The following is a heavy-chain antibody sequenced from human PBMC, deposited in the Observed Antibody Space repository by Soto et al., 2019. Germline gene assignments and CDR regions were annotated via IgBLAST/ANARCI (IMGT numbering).Heavy chain of an antibody. CDR2: IYYNGST. Sequence: PSETLSLTCTVSGGSISSYYWSWIRQPPGKGLEWIGNIYYNGSTNYNPSLQSRVTISVDTSKNQFSLKLNSMTAADTAVYYCARHNSGSESTCFDYWGQRTLVTV. D-gene: IGHD3-10*01. V-gene: IGHV4-59*08. J-gene: IGHJ4*02. CDR3: ARHNSGSESTCFDY. CDR1: GGSISSYY.